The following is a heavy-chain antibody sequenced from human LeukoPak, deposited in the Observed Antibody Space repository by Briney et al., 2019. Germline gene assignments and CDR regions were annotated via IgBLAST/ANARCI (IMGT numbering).Heavy chain of an antibody. Sequence: GGSLRLSCAASGFTFSTYWMSWVRQAPGKGLEWVANIKQDGSGKYSVDSVKGRFTISRDNAKNSLYLQMNSLRAEDTAMYYCARDSAGNDYWGQGNLVTVSS. D-gene: IGHD6-13*01. CDR2: IKQDGSGK. CDR3: ARDSAGNDY. V-gene: IGHV3-7*01. J-gene: IGHJ4*02. CDR1: GFTFSTYW.